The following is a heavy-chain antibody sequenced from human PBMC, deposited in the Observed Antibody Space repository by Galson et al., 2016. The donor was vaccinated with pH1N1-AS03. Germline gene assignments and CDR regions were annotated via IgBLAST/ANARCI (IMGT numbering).Heavy chain of an antibody. Sequence: SVKVSCKASGGTFSTNGFTWVRQAPGQGLEWMGRNIPMLGRGNYAQKFQGRVTIIADISTSTTYMELSNLTSEDTAIYYCARERDSSSSSIFVYWGQGTQVTVSS. D-gene: IGHD6-6*01. CDR1: GGTFSTNG. CDR3: ARERDSSSSSIFVY. J-gene: IGHJ4*02. CDR2: NIPMLGRG. V-gene: IGHV1-69*04.